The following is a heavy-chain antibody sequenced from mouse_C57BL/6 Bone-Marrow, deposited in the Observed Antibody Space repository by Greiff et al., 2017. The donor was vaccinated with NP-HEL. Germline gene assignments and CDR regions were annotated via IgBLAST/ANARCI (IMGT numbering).Heavy chain of an antibody. CDR1: GFNIKDDY. J-gene: IGHJ3*01. V-gene: IGHV14-4*01. CDR3: TTVGPFAY. CDR2: IDPENGDT. Sequence: EVQRVESGAELVRPGASVKLSCTASGFNIKDDYMHWVKQRPEQGLEWIGWIDPENGDTEYASKFQGKATITADTSSNTAYLQLSSLTSEDTAVYYCTTVGPFAYWGQGTLVTVSA.